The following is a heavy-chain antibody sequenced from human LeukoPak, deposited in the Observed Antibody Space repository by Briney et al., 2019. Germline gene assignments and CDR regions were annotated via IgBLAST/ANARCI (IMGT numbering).Heavy chain of an antibody. V-gene: IGHV3-23*01. CDR1: GFIFSTYA. CDR2: ISSNGAIT. D-gene: IGHD3-22*01. Sequence: GGSLRLSCAASGFIFSTYAMSWVRQAPGKGLEWVSAISSNGAITYYADSVKGRFTISRDNSKNTLFLQANSLRAEDTAVYYCVRVDSSYYYDHWGQGTLVTVSS. CDR3: VRVDSSYYYDH. J-gene: IGHJ5*02.